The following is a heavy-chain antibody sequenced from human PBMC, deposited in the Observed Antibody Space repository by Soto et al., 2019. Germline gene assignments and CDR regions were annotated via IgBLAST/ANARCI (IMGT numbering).Heavy chain of an antibody. CDR2: INSRSSSI. D-gene: IGHD3-10*01. CDR1: GFTFSSYS. V-gene: IGHV3-21*01. CDR3: ARNPSGDY. J-gene: IGHJ4*02. Sequence: EVQLVESGGGLVKPGGSLRLSCAASGFTFSSYSMTWVRQAPGKGLELVSSINSRSSSIYYADSVKGRFTISRDNAKNSLYLQMNSLRAEDTAVYYCARNPSGDYWGQGTLVTVSS.